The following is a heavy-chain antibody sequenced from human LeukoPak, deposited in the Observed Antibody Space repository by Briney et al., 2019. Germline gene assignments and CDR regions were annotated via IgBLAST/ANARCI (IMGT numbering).Heavy chain of an antibody. CDR1: GFTFSDST. D-gene: IGHD4-17*01. Sequence: GGSLRLSCAVSGFTFSDSTMHWVRQVSGKGLEWVGRIRNKANSYATEYGASVKGRFTISRDGSKNTAYLQMNSLKTDDTAVYYCAQTSTTVTTGYWGQGTLVTVSS. J-gene: IGHJ4*02. V-gene: IGHV3-73*01. CDR3: AQTSTTVTTGY. CDR2: IRNKANSYAT.